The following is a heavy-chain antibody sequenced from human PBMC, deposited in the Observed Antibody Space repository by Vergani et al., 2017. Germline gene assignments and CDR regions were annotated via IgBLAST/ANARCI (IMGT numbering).Heavy chain of an antibody. CDR1: GGSISSGGYY. J-gene: IGHJ3*02. CDR2: ITWNSGSI. V-gene: IGHV3-9*01. D-gene: IGHD3-22*01. Sequence: QLQESGPGLVKPSETLSLTCTVSGGSISSGGYYWSWIRQHPGKGLEWVSGITWNSGSIGYADSVKGRFTISRDNAKNSLYLQMNSLRAEDTALYYCVKDLYDSSGYYWRAFDIWGQGTMVTVSS. CDR3: VKDLYDSSGYYWRAFDI.